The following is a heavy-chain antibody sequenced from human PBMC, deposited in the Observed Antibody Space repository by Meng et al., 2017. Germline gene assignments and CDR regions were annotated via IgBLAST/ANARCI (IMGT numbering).Heavy chain of an antibody. CDR3: ARGQVVAGTTVGVSSYYYYGMDV. CDR2: INHSGST. Sequence: SETLSLTCAVYGGSFSGYYWSWIRQPPGKGLEWIGEINHSGSTNYNPSLKSRVTISVDTSKNQFSLKLSSVTAADTAVYYCARGQVVAGTTVGVSSYYYYGMDVWGQGTTVTVSS. V-gene: IGHV4-34*01. CDR1: GGSFSGYY. J-gene: IGHJ6*02. D-gene: IGHD6-19*01.